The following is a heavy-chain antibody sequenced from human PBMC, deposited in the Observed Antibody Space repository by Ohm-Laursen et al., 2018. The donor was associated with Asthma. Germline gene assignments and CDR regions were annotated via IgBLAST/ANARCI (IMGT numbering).Heavy chain of an antibody. Sequence: SLRLSCSASGFTFSSYGMHWVRQAPGKGLEWVAVISYDGSNKYYADSVKGRSTISRDNSKNTLYLQMNSLRAEDTAVFYCASGAVAVAGTTGLDYWGQGTLVTVSS. CDR2: ISYDGSNK. V-gene: IGHV3-30*03. J-gene: IGHJ4*02. CDR1: GFTFSSYG. D-gene: IGHD6-19*01. CDR3: ASGAVAVAGTTGLDY.